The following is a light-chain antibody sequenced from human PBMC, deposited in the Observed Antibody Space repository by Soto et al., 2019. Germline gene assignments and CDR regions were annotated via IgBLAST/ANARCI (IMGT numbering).Light chain of an antibody. CDR1: SSNIGNNY. CDR3: GTWDSSLSVYV. CDR2: ENN. J-gene: IGLJ1*01. V-gene: IGLV1-51*02. Sequence: QSVLTQPPSVSAAPGQKVTISCSGSSSNIGNNYVTWYQQLPGTAPKLLIYENNKRPSGIPDRFSGSKSGTSATLGITGLQTGHEADYYCGTWDSSLSVYVFGTGTKVTVL.